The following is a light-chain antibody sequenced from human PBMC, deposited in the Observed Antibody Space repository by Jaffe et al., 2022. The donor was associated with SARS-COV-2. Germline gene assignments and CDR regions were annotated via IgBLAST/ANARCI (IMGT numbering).Light chain of an antibody. CDR2: RNN. CDR1: SKNVGNEG. Sequence: QAGLTQPPSVSKGLRQTATLTCTGNSKNVGNEGTAWLQQHQGHPPKLLSYRNNNRPSGIAERFSASRSGNTASLTITGLQPEDEADYYCSAWDSSLSAWVFGGGTKLTVL. V-gene: IGLV10-54*04. CDR3: SAWDSSLSAWV. J-gene: IGLJ3*02.